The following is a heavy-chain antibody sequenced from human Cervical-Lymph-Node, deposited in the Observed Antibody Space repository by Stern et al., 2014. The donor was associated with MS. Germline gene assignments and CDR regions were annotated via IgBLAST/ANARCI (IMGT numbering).Heavy chain of an antibody. Sequence: QVQLQESGPGLVKPSETLSLTCTVSGGSISSYFWSWIRQPPGKGLEWIAYIYSSGSTDYNPSLKSRVSMSVDTSNNQISLKRSSGTAADTAVYLCARHESAYSSPYFDYWGRGTLVTVST. J-gene: IGHJ4*02. CDR3: ARHESAYSSPYFDY. D-gene: IGHD3-22*01. CDR1: GGSISSYF. CDR2: IYSSGST. V-gene: IGHV4-59*08.